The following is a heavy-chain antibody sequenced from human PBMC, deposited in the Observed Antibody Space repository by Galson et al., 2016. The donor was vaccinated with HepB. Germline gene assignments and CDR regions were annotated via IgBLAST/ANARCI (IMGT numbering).Heavy chain of an antibody. Sequence: SVKVSCKASGYRFSNYGVSWIRQGPGLRLEWLGRISAKNGDTYYSQKVQDRLILTTDTSTNTAYMELRSLRSDDTAVYFCVREGDISAAGTIDHWGQGTLVTVSS. V-gene: IGHV1-18*01. J-gene: IGHJ4*02. CDR1: GYRFSNYG. CDR2: ISAKNGDT. D-gene: IGHD1/OR15-1a*01. CDR3: VREGDISAAGTIDH.